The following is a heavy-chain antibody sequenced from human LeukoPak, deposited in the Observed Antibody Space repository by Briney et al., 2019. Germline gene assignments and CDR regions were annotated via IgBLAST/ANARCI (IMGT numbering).Heavy chain of an antibody. J-gene: IGHJ6*03. D-gene: IGHD3-3*01. Sequence: PGGSLRLSCAASGFTFSSYWMSWVRQAPGKGLEWVANIKQDGSEKYYVDSVKGRFTISRDNAKNSLYLQMNSLRAEDTAVYYCARERPPKYYDFWSGQGHYYMDVWGKGTTVTVSS. CDR2: IKQDGSEK. V-gene: IGHV3-7*01. CDR1: GFTFSSYW. CDR3: ARERPPKYYDFWSGQGHYYMDV.